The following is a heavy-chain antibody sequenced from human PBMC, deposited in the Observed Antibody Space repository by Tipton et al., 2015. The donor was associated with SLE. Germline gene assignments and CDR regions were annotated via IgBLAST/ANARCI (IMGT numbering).Heavy chain of an antibody. CDR1: GGSFSGYY. D-gene: IGHD3-3*01. CDR2: MYYSGST. J-gene: IGHJ3*02. V-gene: IGHV4-34*01. CDR3: ARDGPYYDFWSGMGAFDI. Sequence: TLSLTCAVYGGSFSGYYWGWIRQPPGKGLEWIGSMYYSGSTCYNPSLKSRVTISVDTSKNQFSLMLRSVTAADTAVYYCARDGPYYDFWSGMGAFDIWGQGTMVTVSS.